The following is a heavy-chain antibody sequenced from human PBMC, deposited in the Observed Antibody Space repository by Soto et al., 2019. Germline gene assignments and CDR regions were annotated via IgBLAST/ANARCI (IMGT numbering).Heavy chain of an antibody. CDR1: GDSFTSHG. D-gene: IGHD2-2*01. Sequence: ASVKVSCKASGDSFTSHGITWVRQAPGQGLEWMGWISPHNQNKHYAQRLQGRVTMTTDTSTNTAYLELESLTSDDTATYYCARTYCVSANCNWDYFDSWGQGTLVTVSS. J-gene: IGHJ4*02. CDR2: ISPHNQNK. V-gene: IGHV1-18*01. CDR3: ARTYCVSANCNWDYFDS.